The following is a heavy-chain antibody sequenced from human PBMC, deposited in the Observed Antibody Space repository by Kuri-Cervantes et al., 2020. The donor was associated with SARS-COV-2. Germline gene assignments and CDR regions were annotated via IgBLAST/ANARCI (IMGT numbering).Heavy chain of an antibody. CDR2: IIPTFGTA. V-gene: IGHV1-69*13. CDR3: ASRKRELVYATRGGYFDL. D-gene: IGHD2-8*01. Sequence: SVKVSCKASGGTFSSYAISWVRQAPGQGLEWMGGIIPTFGTANYAQKFQGRVTITADESTSTAYMELSSLRSEDTAVYYCASRKRELVYATRGGYFDLWGRGTLVTVSS. J-gene: IGHJ2*01. CDR1: GGTFSSYA.